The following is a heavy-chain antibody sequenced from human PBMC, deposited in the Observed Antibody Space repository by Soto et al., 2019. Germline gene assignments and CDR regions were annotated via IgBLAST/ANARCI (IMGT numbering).Heavy chain of an antibody. Sequence: SVKVSCKASGGTFSSYAISWVRQAPGQGLEWMGGIIPIFGTANYAQKFQGRVTITADESTSTAYMELSSLRSEDTAVHYCARGGLRGYSYGYREEDLLGWFDLWGQGTLVTVSS. D-gene: IGHD5-18*01. CDR3: ARGGLRGYSYGYREEDLLGWFDL. J-gene: IGHJ5*02. CDR1: GGTFSSYA. CDR2: IIPIFGTA. V-gene: IGHV1-69*13.